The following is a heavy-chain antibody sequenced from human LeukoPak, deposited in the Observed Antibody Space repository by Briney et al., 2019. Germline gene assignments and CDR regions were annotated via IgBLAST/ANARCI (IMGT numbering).Heavy chain of an antibody. J-gene: IGHJ1*01. D-gene: IGHD1-26*01. Sequence: ASVKVSRKASGYTFTSYAMHWVRQAPGQRLEWMGWINAGNGNTKYSQKFQGRVTITRDTSASTAYMELSSLRSEDTAVYYCACQVPYSGSYRPEYFQHWGQGTLVTVSS. V-gene: IGHV1-3*01. CDR2: INAGNGNT. CDR1: GYTFTSYA. CDR3: ACQVPYSGSYRPEYFQH.